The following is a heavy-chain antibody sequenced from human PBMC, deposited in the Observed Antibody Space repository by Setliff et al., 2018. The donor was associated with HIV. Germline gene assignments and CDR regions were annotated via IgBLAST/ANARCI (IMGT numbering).Heavy chain of an antibody. D-gene: IGHD2-21*02. CDR3: TPIHNYTDHCPDS. CDR1: GFTFGFDA. J-gene: IGHJ5*01. Sequence: GGSLRLSCTTSGFTFGFDAMTWVRQAHGKGLEWVGFIRHKAYGGTAEYDASVKGRFTISREDSKSITYLQMNGLKTEDTAMYYCTPIHNYTDHCPDSWGQGTLVTVSS. CDR2: IRHKAYGGTA. V-gene: IGHV3-49*04.